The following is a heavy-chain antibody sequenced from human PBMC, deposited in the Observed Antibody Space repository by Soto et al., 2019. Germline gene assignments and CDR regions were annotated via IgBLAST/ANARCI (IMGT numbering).Heavy chain of an antibody. V-gene: IGHV3-23*01. CDR2: ISGSGGST. CDR1: GFTFSSYA. D-gene: IGHD3-22*01. Sequence: GGSLRLSCAASGFTFSSYAMSWVRQAPGKGLEWVSAISGSGGSTYYADSVKGRFTISRDNSKNTLYLQMNSLRAEDTAVYYCAKDSDYYDSSGYPQPFDHWGQGTLVIVSS. J-gene: IGHJ4*02. CDR3: AKDSDYYDSSGYPQPFDH.